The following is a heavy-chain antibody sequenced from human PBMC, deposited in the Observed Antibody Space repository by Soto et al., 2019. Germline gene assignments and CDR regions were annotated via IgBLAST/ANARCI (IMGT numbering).Heavy chain of an antibody. Sequence: PSETLSLTCGVSGGSFGSSAYYWGWIRQAPGKGLEWIGSINYSGSTYYNPSLKSRVTISVDTSRNQFSLKLGSVTAADTALYYCSRRAPEGFDPWGQGTLVTVSS. V-gene: IGHV4-39*01. CDR1: GGSFGSSAYY. J-gene: IGHJ5*02. CDR3: SRRAPEGFDP. CDR2: INYSGST.